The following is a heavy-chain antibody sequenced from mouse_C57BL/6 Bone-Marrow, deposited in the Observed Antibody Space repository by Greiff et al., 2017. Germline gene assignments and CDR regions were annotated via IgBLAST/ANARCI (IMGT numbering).Heavy chain of an antibody. D-gene: IGHD1-1*01. CDR3: ARGYYYGSTPWFAY. CDR1: GYAFSSSW. J-gene: IGHJ3*01. Sequence: QVQLQQSGPELVKPGASVKISCKASGYAFSSSWMNWVKQRPGKGLAWIGRIYPGDGDTTYNGKFKGKATLSADKSSSTAYMQLICLTSEESAVYVCARGYYYGSTPWFAYWGQGTLVTVSA. CDR2: IYPGDGDT. V-gene: IGHV1-82*01.